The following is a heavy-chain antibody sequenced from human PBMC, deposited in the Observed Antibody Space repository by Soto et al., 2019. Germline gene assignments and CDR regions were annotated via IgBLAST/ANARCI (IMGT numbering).Heavy chain of an antibody. V-gene: IGHV1-69*01. J-gene: IGHJ4*02. CDR1: GGTFSSYA. D-gene: IGHD6-6*01. CDR2: IIPIFGTA. CDR3: ARDLSWRAGRRQSVGSYFDY. Sequence: QVQLVQSGAEVKKPGSSVKVSCKASGGTFSSYAISWVRQAPGQGLEWMGGIIPIFGTANYAQKFQGRVTSTADESTSTAYMELSSLRSEDTAVYYCARDLSWRAGRRQSVGSYFDYWGQGTLVTVSS.